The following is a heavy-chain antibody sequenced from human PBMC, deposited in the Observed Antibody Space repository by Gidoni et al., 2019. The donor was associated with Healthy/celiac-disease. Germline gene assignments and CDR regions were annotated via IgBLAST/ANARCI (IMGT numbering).Heavy chain of an antibody. D-gene: IGHD2-2*01. CDR2: IWYDGSNK. CDR3: ARDAMGYYFDY. Sequence: QVQLVESGGGVVQPGRSMRLSCAASGFTFSSYGMHWVRQAPGKGLEWVAVIWYDGSNKYYADSVKGRFTISRDNSKNTLYLQMNSLRAEDTAVYYCARDAMGYYFDYWGQGTLVTVSS. J-gene: IGHJ4*02. V-gene: IGHV3-33*01. CDR1: GFTFSSYG.